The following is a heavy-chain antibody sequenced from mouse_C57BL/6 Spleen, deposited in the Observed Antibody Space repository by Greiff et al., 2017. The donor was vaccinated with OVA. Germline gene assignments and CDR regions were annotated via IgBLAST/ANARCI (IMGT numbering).Heavy chain of an antibody. CDR1: GYSFTDYN. Sequence: VQLKESGPELVKPGASVKISCKASGYSFTDYNMNWVKQSNGKSLEWIGVINPNYGTTSYNQKFKGKATLTVDQSSSTAYMQLNSLTSEDSAVYYCAREVITTVVADFDYWGQGTTLTVSS. CDR3: AREVITTVVADFDY. V-gene: IGHV1-39*01. D-gene: IGHD1-1*01. J-gene: IGHJ2*01. CDR2: INPNYGTT.